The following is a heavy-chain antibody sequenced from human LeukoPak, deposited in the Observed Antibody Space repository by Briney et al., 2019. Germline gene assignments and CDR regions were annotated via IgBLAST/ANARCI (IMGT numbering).Heavy chain of an antibody. D-gene: IGHD1-26*01. CDR2: INPSGGST. J-gene: IGHJ4*02. Sequence: RRASVKASCKASGYTFTSYYMHWVRQAPGQGLEWMGIINPSGGSTSYAQKFQGRVTMTRDMSTSTAYMELRSLRSDDTAVYYCARDDSGSYQDIYVEYWGQGTLVTVSS. CDR3: ARDDSGSYQDIYVEY. V-gene: IGHV1-46*01. CDR1: GYTFTSYY.